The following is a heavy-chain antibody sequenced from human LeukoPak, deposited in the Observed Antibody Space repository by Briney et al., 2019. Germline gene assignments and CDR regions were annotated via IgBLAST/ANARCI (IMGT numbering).Heavy chain of an antibody. CDR2: INPNSGGT. CDR1: GYTFTGYY. Sequence: GASVKVSCKASGYTFTGYYMHSVRQAPGQGLEWMGWINPNSGGTNYAQKFQGRVTMTRDTSISTAYMELSRLRSDDTAVYYCARGLLVVPAASDYWGQGTLVTVSS. J-gene: IGHJ4*02. CDR3: ARGLLVVPAASDY. D-gene: IGHD2-2*01. V-gene: IGHV1-2*02.